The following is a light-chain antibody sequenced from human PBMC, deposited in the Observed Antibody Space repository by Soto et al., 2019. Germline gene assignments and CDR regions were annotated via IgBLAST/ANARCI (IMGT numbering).Light chain of an antibody. J-gene: IGLJ1*01. CDR3: AALDDSLNGLV. CDR1: SSNIGSNT. CDR2: NNN. V-gene: IGLV1-44*01. Sequence: QSVLTQPPSASGTPGQRVTISCSGSSSNIGSNTVNWYQQLPGTAPKLLIYNNNQRPSVVPDRFSGSKSGTSASLAISGLQSEDEDDYYCAALDDSLNGLVFGTGTKLTVL.